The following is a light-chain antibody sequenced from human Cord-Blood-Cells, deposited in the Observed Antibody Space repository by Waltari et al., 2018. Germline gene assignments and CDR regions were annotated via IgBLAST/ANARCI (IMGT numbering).Light chain of an antibody. V-gene: IGLV2-14*01. Sequence: QSALTQPAYVSGSPGQSITISCTGTSSDVGGYNYVSWYQQHPGKAPKLMIYYVSNRASGVSKRFSGSKSGNTASLTISGLQAGDEADYYCSSYTSSSTYVFGTGTKVTVL. CDR1: SSDVGGYNY. CDR3: SSYTSSSTYV. CDR2: YVS. J-gene: IGLJ1*01.